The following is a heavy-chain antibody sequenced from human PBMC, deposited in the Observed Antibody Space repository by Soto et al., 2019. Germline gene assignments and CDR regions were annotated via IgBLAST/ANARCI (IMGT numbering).Heavy chain of an antibody. V-gene: IGHV4-59*01. J-gene: IGHJ6*02. CDR1: GGSISSYY. CDR3: ARVWKDYYYYGMDV. D-gene: IGHD1-1*01. Sequence: SETLSLTCTVSGGSISSYYWSWIRQPPGKGLEWIGYIYYSGSTNYNPSLKSRVTISVDTSKNQFSLKLSSVTAADTAVYYCARVWKDYYYYGMDVWGQGTTVTVSS. CDR2: IYYSGST.